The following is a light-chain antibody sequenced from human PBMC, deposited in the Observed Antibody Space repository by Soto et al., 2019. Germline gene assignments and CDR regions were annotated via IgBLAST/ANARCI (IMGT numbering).Light chain of an antibody. Sequence: QSALTQSPSASWAPGQSVTISCTGTSSDVGGYNFVSWYQQHPGKAPKLMIYEVSKRLSGVPDRLSGSKSGNTASLTVSGLQADDEADYYCSSYAGNLLFGGGTKLTVL. CDR2: EVS. J-gene: IGLJ3*02. CDR3: SSYAGNLL. CDR1: SSDVGGYNF. V-gene: IGLV2-8*01.